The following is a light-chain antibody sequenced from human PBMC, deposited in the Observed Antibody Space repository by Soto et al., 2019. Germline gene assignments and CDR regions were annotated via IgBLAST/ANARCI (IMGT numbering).Light chain of an antibody. CDR2: GAS. CDR3: QQYNNWPPIT. V-gene: IGKV3-15*01. CDR1: QSVSSN. J-gene: IGKJ5*01. Sequence: EIVLTQSPGTLSLSPGERATLSCRASQSVSSNLAWYQQKPGRAPRLLIYGASTRATGLPARFSGSGSGTEFTLTISSLQSEDFAVYYCQQYNNWPPITFGQGTRLEIK.